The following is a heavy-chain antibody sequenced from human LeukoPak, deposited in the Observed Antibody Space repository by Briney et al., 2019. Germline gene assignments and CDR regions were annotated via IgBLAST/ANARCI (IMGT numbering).Heavy chain of an antibody. J-gene: IGHJ4*02. D-gene: IGHD3-22*01. CDR3: ARYPVISSGYYTFDY. CDR1: GFTFSSYE. Sequence: PGGSLRLSCAASGFTFSSYEMNWVRQAPGKGLEWVAVISYDGSNKYYADSVKGRFTISRDNSKNSLYLQMNSLRAEDTAVYYCARYPVISSGYYTFDYWGQGTLVTVSS. V-gene: IGHV3-30*04. CDR2: ISYDGSNK.